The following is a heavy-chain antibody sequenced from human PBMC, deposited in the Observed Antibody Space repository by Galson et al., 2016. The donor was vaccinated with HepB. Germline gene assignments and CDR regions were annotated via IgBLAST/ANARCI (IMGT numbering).Heavy chain of an antibody. CDR2: IVPILGMS. D-gene: IGHD6-19*01. CDR3: ARDAVAVAGTLHFYFYGMDV. J-gene: IGHJ6*02. CDR1: GGTFSSYA. Sequence: SVKVSCKASGGTFSSYAFSWVRQAPGQGLEWMGRIVPILGMSNYAQKFQGRVTITADKSTSTVYMELSSLRSEDTAVYYCARDAVAVAGTLHFYFYGMDVWGQRTTVTVS. V-gene: IGHV1-69*04.